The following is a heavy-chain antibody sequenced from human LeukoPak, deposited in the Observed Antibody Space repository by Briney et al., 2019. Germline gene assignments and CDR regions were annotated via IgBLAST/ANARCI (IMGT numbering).Heavy chain of an antibody. V-gene: IGHV4-59*08. Sequence: SETLSLTCTVSGGSISGYYWSWIRQPPGKGLEWIGFIYYSGNTNYNPSLKSRVTISVDTSKNQFSLKLSSVTAADTAVYYCARRGYSYGFAFDIWGQGTMVTVSS. CDR1: GGSISGYY. D-gene: IGHD5-18*01. J-gene: IGHJ3*02. CDR2: IYYSGNT. CDR3: ARRGYSYGFAFDI.